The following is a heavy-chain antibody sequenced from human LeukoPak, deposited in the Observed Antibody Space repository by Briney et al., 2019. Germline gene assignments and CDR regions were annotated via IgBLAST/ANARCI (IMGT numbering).Heavy chain of an antibody. V-gene: IGHV4-39*01. Sequence: SETLSLTCTVSGGSIRSDFHYWDWIRQPPGKGLELIGSILYTGGSWVKPSLKSRASISVDTSRNQFSLTLHSVNAIDTALYYCTRRASGSGGTQAGMDVWGQGTTVTVSS. CDR1: GGSIRSDFHY. CDR3: TRRASGSGGTQAGMDV. J-gene: IGHJ6*02. CDR2: ILYTGGS. D-gene: IGHD2-15*01.